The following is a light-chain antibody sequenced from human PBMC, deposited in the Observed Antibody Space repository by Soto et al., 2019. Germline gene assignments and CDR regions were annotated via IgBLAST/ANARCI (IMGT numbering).Light chain of an antibody. J-gene: IGKJ4*01. Sequence: DIVMTQSPYSLSVSLGERATCNCKCSPSVLYTSNNKNYFAWYQQKPGQPPKLLIYWASTRESGVPDRFSGSGSGTHFTLTISSLQAEDVAVYYCQQYYNTPLTFGGGTKVDIK. CDR2: WAS. CDR3: QQYYNTPLT. CDR1: PSVLYTSNNKNY. V-gene: IGKV4-1*01.